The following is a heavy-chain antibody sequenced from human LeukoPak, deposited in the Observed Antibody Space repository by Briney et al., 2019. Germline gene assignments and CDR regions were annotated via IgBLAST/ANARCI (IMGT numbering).Heavy chain of an antibody. J-gene: IGHJ3*02. Sequence: SETLSLTCTVSGGSISSYYWSWIRQPAGKGLEWIGRIYTSGSTNYNPSLKSRVTKSVDTSKNQFSLKLSSVTAADTAVYYCARSSITMIVVVREDDAFDIWGQGTMVTVSS. CDR3: ARSSITMIVVVREDDAFDI. CDR1: GGSISSYY. V-gene: IGHV4-4*07. CDR2: IYTSGST. D-gene: IGHD3-22*01.